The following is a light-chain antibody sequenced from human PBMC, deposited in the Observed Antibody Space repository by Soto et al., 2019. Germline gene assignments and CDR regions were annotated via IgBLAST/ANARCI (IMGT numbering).Light chain of an antibody. CDR2: AAS. V-gene: IGKV3-20*01. CDR3: QQYGSSSTWT. J-gene: IGKJ1*01. CDR1: QSVSSAY. Sequence: EIVLTQSPGTLSLSPGERATLSCRASQSVSSAYLAWYKHKPGQPPTLLIYAASSSVTGIADRFCGSGSGTDFTLTISRLEPEDFAVYYCQQYGSSSTWTFGQGTKVEIK.